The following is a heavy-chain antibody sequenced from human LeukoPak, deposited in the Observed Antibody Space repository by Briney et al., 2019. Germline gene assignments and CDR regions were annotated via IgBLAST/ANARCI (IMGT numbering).Heavy chain of an antibody. J-gene: IGHJ4*02. CDR2: INRSGST. V-gene: IGHV4-34*01. CDR3: ASRYCGGDCSDY. CDR1: GGSFSGYY. Sequence: SETLSLTCAVYGGSFSGYYWSWIRQPPGKGLEWIGEINRSGSTNYNPSLKSRVTISVDTSKNQFSLKLSSVTAADTAVYYCASRYCGGDCSDYWGQGTLVTVSS. D-gene: IGHD2-21*02.